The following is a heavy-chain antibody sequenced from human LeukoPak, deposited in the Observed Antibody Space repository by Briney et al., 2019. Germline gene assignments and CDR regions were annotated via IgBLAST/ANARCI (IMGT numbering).Heavy chain of an antibody. Sequence: ASVKVSCKASGYTFTGYYMHWVRQAPGQGLEWMGWINPNSGGTNYAQKFQGRVTMTRDTSISTAYMELSRLRSDDTAVYYCARATSIVVVPAATDYWGQGILVTVSS. CDR3: ARATSIVVVPAATDY. J-gene: IGHJ4*02. V-gene: IGHV1-2*02. CDR2: INPNSGGT. CDR1: GYTFTGYY. D-gene: IGHD2-2*01.